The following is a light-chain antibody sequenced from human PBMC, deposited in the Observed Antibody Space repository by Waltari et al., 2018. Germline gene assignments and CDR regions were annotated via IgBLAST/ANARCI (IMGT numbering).Light chain of an antibody. CDR1: QSLTKRS. Sequence: VLTQSPGTLSLSPGERATLSCRASQSLTKRSLAWYQQKPGQAPRLLIYGASSRAAGIPDRFRGSGSGTDFTLTISRLEPEDFAVYYCQQYGSSVLYTFGQGTKLEIK. J-gene: IGKJ2*01. CDR3: QQYGSSVLYT. CDR2: GAS. V-gene: IGKV3-20*01.